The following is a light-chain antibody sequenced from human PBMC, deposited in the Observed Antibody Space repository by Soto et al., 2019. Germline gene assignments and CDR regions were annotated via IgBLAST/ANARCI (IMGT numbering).Light chain of an antibody. CDR2: AIS. V-gene: IGKV1-39*01. CDR1: QSITNY. CDR3: QQSYSTPYT. J-gene: IGKJ2*01. Sequence: DIQMTQSPSSLSASVGDTVTITCRPSQSITNYLNWYQQKQGKAPKLLMYAISTLQSGVPSRFGGSGSATEFTLTITSLQPDDFATYYCQQSYSTPYTFGQGTKVDIK.